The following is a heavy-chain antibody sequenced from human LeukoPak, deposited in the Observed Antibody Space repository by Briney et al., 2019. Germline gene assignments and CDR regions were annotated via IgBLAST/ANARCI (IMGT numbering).Heavy chain of an antibody. D-gene: IGHD3-22*01. CDR1: GGSISSYY. CDR3: ARFTSQYYYDSSGQLGFDP. V-gene: IGHV4-59*01. J-gene: IGHJ5*02. CDR2: IYYSGST. Sequence: SETLSLTCTVSGGSISSYYWSWIRQPPGKGLEWIGYIYYSGSTNYNPSLKSRVTISVDTSKNQFSLKLSSVTAADTAVYYCARFTSQYYYDSSGQLGFDPWGQGTLVTVSS.